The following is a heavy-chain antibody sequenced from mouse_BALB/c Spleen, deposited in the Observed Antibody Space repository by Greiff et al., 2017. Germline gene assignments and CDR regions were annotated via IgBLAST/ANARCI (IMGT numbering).Heavy chain of an antibody. CDR2: INPSSGYT. J-gene: IGHJ2*01. CDR1: GYTFTSYT. D-gene: IGHD2-12*01. CDR3: ASYDGRSNYFDY. Sequence: QVQLQQSGADLARPGASVKMSCKASGYTFTSYTMHWVNQRPGQGLEWIGYINPSSGYTNYNQKFKDKATLTADKSSSTAYMQLSSLTSEDSAVYYCASYDGRSNYFDYWGQGTTLTVSS. V-gene: IGHV1-4*01.